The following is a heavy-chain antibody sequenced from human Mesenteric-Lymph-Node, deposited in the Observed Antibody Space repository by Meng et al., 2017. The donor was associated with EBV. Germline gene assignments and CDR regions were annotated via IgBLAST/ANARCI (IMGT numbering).Heavy chain of an antibody. Sequence: QLQLPDAGSGLVKPSQTLSLPCTASGGSVNSGGYSWSWIRQSPEKGLEWIGYVHHSGLTYYNPSLETRVIISLERSKNQFSLKLTSVTAADTAVYYCAGGDYVNQFNYWGQGTLVTVSS. D-gene: IGHD4-17*01. CDR3: AGGDYVNQFNY. V-gene: IGHV4-30-2*06. CDR1: GGSVNSGGYS. CDR2: VHHSGLT. J-gene: IGHJ4*02.